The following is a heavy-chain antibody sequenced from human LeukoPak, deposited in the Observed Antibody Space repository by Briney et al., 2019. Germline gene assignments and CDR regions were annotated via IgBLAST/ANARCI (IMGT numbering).Heavy chain of an antibody. CDR3: ARSDPVAGTDNWFDP. Sequence: SETLSLTCTVSGHSISSYYWSWIRQPPGKGLEWIGYIYYSGSTNYNPSLKSRVTISVDTSKNQFSLKLSSVTAADTAVYYCARSDPVAGTDNWFDPWGQGTLVTVSS. CDR1: GHSISSYY. D-gene: IGHD6-19*01. CDR2: IYYSGST. J-gene: IGHJ5*02. V-gene: IGHV4-59*01.